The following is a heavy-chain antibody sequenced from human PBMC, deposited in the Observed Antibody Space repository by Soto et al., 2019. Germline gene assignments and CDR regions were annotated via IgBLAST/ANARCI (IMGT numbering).Heavy chain of an antibody. D-gene: IGHD2-15*01. CDR3: AKDQREVAATFVGVYFQH. Sequence: GGSLRLSCAASGFTFSSYAMSWVRQAPGKGLEWVSAISGSGGSTYYADSVKGRFTISRDNSKNTLYLQMNSLRAEDTAVYYCAKDQREVAATFVGVYFQHWGQGTLVTVSS. CDR1: GFTFSSYA. V-gene: IGHV3-23*01. J-gene: IGHJ1*01. CDR2: ISGSGGST.